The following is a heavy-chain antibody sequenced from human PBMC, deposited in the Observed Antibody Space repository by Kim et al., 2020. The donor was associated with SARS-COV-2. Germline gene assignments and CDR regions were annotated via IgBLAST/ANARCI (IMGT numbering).Heavy chain of an antibody. CDR1: GYTFTSYG. Sequence: ASVKVSCKASGYTFTSYGISWVRQAPGQGLEWMGWISAYNGNTNYAQKLQGRFTMTTDTSTSTAYMELRSLRSDDTAVYYWARDLGSEYYDILTGPSPLDYWRQGTLVTVFS. CDR3: ARDLGSEYYDILTGPSPLDY. D-gene: IGHD3-9*01. V-gene: IGHV1-18*01. CDR2: ISAYNGNT. J-gene: IGHJ4*02.